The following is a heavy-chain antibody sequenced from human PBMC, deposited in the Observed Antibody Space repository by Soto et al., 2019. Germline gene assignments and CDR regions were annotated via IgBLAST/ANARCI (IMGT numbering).Heavy chain of an antibody. Sequence: SVKVSCKXSGGTFSSYAISWVRQAPGQGLEWMGGIIPIFGTANYAQKFQGRVTITADESTSTAYMELSSLRSEDTAVYYCARDRVPAYSSGGYFDYWGQGTLVTVSS. D-gene: IGHD6-19*01. CDR3: ARDRVPAYSSGGYFDY. CDR1: GGTFSSYA. J-gene: IGHJ4*02. CDR2: IIPIFGTA. V-gene: IGHV1-69*13.